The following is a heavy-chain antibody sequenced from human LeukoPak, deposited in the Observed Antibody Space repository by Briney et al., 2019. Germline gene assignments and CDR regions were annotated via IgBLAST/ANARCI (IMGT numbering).Heavy chain of an antibody. Sequence: GGSLRLSCVASGFISSNFWMHWVRQAPGKGLVGVSRINSEGSSTNYADSVKGRFTISRDNAKNTLYLQMNSLRAEDTAVYYCARRGYSVYDLRAFDIWGQGTMVTVSS. CDR3: ARRGYSVYDLRAFDI. CDR1: GFISSNFW. V-gene: IGHV3-74*01. CDR2: INSEGSST. J-gene: IGHJ3*02. D-gene: IGHD5/OR15-5a*01.